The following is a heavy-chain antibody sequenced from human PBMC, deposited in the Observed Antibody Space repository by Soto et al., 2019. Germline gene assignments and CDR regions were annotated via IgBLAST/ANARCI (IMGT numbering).Heavy chain of an antibody. Sequence: LSLTCAVYGGSFSGYYWSWIRQPPGKGLEWIGEINHSGSTNYNPSLKSRVTISVDTSKNQFSLKLSSVTAADTAVYYCARGSQWLPIDYWGQGTLVTVSS. J-gene: IGHJ4*02. CDR1: GGSFSGYY. V-gene: IGHV4-34*01. CDR2: INHSGST. CDR3: ARGSQWLPIDY. D-gene: IGHD3-22*01.